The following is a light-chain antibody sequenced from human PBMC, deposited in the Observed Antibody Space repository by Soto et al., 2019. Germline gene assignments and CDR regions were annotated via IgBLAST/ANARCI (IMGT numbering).Light chain of an antibody. Sequence: AIRMTQSPSSFSASTGDRVTITCRASQGISSYLAWYQQKPGKAPKLLIYAASTLQSGVPSRFSVSGSGTDFTLTISCLQSEDFAAYYCQQYYSYPRTFGQGTKVEFK. CDR2: AAS. CDR1: QGISSY. CDR3: QQYYSYPRT. J-gene: IGKJ1*01. V-gene: IGKV1-8*01.